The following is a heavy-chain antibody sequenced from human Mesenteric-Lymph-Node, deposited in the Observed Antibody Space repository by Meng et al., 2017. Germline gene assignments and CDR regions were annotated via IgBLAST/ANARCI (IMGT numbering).Heavy chain of an antibody. Sequence: QVPSQQWGPTLVKPSETLSLTCAFYGWLLSGYDWSWIRQRPGKGLEWVWEINHSGSTNYNPSLKSRVSISVDTYKNQFPLNLNSMTAADTAVDYCASFDHIPRRNYFDYWGQGTLVTVSS. D-gene: IGHD2-21*01. J-gene: IGHJ4*01. CDR3: ASFDHIPRRNYFDY. CDR1: GWLLSGYD. V-gene: IGHV4-34*01. CDR2: INHSGST.